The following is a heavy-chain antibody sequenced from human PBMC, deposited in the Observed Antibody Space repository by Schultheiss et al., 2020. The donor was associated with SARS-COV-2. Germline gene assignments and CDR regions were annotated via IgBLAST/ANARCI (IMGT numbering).Heavy chain of an antibody. J-gene: IGHJ5*02. CDR3: ARFRRSVAARQEAGWFDP. CDR1: GGTFSSYA. Sequence: SVKVSCKASGGTFSSYAISWVRQAPGQGLEWMGGIIPIFGTANYAQKFQGRVTMTTDTSTSTAYMELRSLRSDDTAVYYCARFRRSVAARQEAGWFDPWGQGTLVTVSS. CDR2: IIPIFGTA. D-gene: IGHD6-6*01. V-gene: IGHV1-69*05.